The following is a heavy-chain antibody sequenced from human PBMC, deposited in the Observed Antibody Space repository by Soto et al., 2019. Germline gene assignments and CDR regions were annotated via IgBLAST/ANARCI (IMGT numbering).Heavy chain of an antibody. D-gene: IGHD6-13*01. CDR2: IYTSGST. Sequence: SETLSLTCTVSGGSISSYYWSWIRQPAGKGLEWIGRIYTSGSTNYNPSLKSRVTMSVDTSKNPSSLKLSSVTAADTAVYYFARHIAAAGTNWYGPCGQGTRVTVAS. CDR3: ARHIAAAGTNWYGP. J-gene: IGHJ5*02. V-gene: IGHV4-4*07. CDR1: GGSISSYY.